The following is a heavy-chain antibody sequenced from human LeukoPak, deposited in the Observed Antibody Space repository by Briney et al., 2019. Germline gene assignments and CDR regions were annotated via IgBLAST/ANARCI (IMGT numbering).Heavy chain of an antibody. CDR2: INQDGSEK. CDR3: AKDGDCGGGTCYSGFDV. CDR1: GFTFSRYW. Sequence: GGSLRLSCAASGFTFSRYWMTWVRQAPGKGLEWVANINQDGSEKYYVDSVKGRFNISRDNAKNSLYLQMNSLRAEDTAVYYCAKDGDCGGGTCYSGFDVWGQGTTVTVSS. V-gene: IGHV3-7*01. J-gene: IGHJ6*02. D-gene: IGHD2-15*01.